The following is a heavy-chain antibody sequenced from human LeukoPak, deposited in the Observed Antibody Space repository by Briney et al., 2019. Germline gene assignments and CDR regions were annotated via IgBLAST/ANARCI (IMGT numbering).Heavy chain of an antibody. CDR1: GGSISSSSYY. D-gene: IGHD3-9*01. V-gene: IGHV4-39*01. CDR3: ARAYDIFELFFDY. Sequence: SETLSLTCTVSGGSISSSSYYWGWIRQPPGKGLEWIGSIYYSGSTYYNPSLKSRVTISVDTSKNQFSLKLSSVTAADTAVYYRARAYDIFELFFDYWGQGTLVTVSS. CDR2: IYYSGST. J-gene: IGHJ4*02.